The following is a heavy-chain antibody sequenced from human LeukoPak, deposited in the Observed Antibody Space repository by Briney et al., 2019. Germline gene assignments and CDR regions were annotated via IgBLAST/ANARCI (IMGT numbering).Heavy chain of an antibody. V-gene: IGHV4-4*07. CDR2: ISGSGTI. D-gene: IGHD3-10*01. CDR1: GVSIHSYG. J-gene: IGHJ5*02. Sequence: PSETLSLTCTVSGVSIHSYGSWIRQPAGQGLEWIGRISGSGTITYNPALQSRLTISIDTSKNQFSLKLMSVTAADTAVYYCARDSGTTGEVKFDPWGQGTLVTVSS. CDR3: ARDSGTTGEVKFDP.